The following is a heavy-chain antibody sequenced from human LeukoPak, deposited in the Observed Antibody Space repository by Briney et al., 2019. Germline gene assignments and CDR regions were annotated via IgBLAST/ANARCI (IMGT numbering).Heavy chain of an antibody. CDR2: INHSGGT. CDR3: ARGLKWERPFDY. D-gene: IGHD1-26*01. J-gene: IGHJ4*02. V-gene: IGHV4-34*01. CDR1: GGSFSGYY. Sequence: SETLSLTCAVYGGSFSGYYWSWIRQPPGKGLEWIGEINHSGGTNYNPSLKSRVTISVDTSKNQFSLKLSSVTAADTAVYYCARGLKWERPFDYWGQGTLVTVSS.